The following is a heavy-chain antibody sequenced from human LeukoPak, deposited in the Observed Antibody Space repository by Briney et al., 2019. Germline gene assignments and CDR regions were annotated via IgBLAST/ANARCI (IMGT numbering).Heavy chain of an antibody. D-gene: IGHD6-13*01. CDR1: GGTFSSYA. CDR2: IIPILGIA. Sequence: SVKVSCKASGGTFSSYAISWVRQAPGQGLEWMGRIIPILGIANYAQKFQGRVMITADKSTSTAYMELSSLRSEDTAVYYCAVHDAPIAAAGMGLFDYWGQGTLVTVSS. J-gene: IGHJ4*02. CDR3: AVHDAPIAAAGMGLFDY. V-gene: IGHV1-69*04.